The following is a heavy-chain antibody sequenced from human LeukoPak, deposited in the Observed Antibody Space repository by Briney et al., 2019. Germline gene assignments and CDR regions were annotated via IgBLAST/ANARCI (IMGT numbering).Heavy chain of an antibody. CDR1: GFAFSSYS. CDR3: ARIGDWSG. D-gene: IGHD2-21*02. V-gene: IGHV3-48*02. J-gene: IGHJ4*02. Sequence: GGSVRLPCAASGFAFSSYSMNWVRQAPGKGLEWISYITSSSTNIYYADSVKGRFTISRDNAKNSLYLQMNSLRDEDTAVYYCARIGDWSGWGQGTLVTVSS. CDR2: ITSSSTNI.